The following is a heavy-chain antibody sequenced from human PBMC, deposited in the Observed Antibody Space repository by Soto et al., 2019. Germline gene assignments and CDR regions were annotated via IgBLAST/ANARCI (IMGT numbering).Heavy chain of an antibody. V-gene: IGHV1-69*01. Sequence: QVQLVQSGAEVKKPGSSVKVSCKASGGTFSSYAISWVRQAPGQGLEWMGGIIPIFGTANYAQKFQGRVTITADESTSTAYMELSSLRSADTAVYYCARVVPHIAARYYFDYWGQGTLVTVSA. D-gene: IGHD6-6*01. CDR1: GGTFSSYA. CDR3: ARVVPHIAARYYFDY. CDR2: IIPIFGTA. J-gene: IGHJ4*02.